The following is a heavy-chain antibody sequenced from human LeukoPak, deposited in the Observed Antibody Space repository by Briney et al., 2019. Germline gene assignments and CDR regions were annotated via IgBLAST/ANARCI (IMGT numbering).Heavy chain of an antibody. CDR2: IYGGGDT. CDR3: ASRCSGGGCYGTGAFDI. Sequence: GGSLRLSCAASGFTVPDNYMNWVRQSSGKGLEWVSVIYGGGDTNYADSVKGRFIISRDNSKNTLYLQMNSLRAEDTAVYYCASRCSGGGCYGTGAFDIWGQGTMVTVSS. V-gene: IGHV3-53*01. D-gene: IGHD2-15*01. CDR1: GFTVPDNY. J-gene: IGHJ3*02.